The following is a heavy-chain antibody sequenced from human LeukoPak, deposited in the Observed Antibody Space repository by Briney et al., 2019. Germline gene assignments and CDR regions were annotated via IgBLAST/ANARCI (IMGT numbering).Heavy chain of an antibody. CDR3: ARDRGIVGTTGYYYMDV. J-gene: IGHJ6*03. CDR1: GFTFSSYA. V-gene: IGHV3-23*01. D-gene: IGHD1-26*01. CDR2: ISASGGTT. Sequence: PGGSLRLSCAASGFTFSSYAMSWVRQAPGKGLEWVSAISASGGTTSFADSVKGRFTISRDNSNNRLYLQMNSLRAEDTAVYYCARDRGIVGTTGYYYMDVWGKGTTVTVSS.